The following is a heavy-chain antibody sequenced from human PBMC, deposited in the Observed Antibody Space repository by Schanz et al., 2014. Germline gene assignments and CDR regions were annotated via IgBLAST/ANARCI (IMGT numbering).Heavy chain of an antibody. V-gene: IGHV3-NL1*01. D-gene: IGHD2-15*01. Sequence: VQLVESGGGLVQPGGSLRLSCAASGFIFSSYGLHWVRQAPGKGLEWVSSISHSGGSKYYADSVKGRFTISRDNSENTLYLQMNSLSADDTAVFYCAKGMGYCSGGTCYDYYYYGLDVWGQGTTVTVSS. J-gene: IGHJ6*02. CDR1: GFIFSSYG. CDR3: AKGMGYCSGGTCYDYYYYGLDV. CDR2: ISHSGGSK.